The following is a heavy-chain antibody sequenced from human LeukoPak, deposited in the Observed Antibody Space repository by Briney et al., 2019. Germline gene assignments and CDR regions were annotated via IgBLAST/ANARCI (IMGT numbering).Heavy chain of an antibody. D-gene: IGHD5-18*01. CDR3: AKRGGYDYGSHFDY. J-gene: IGHJ4*02. CDR1: GFTFSTYG. CDR2: ISGSGANT. V-gene: IGHV3-23*01. Sequence: GGSLRLSCTTSGFTFSTYGMAWVRQAPGEGLERVSRISGSGANTNYADSVKGRLTISRDSSNNTLYPHLDNLRAEDTAVYFCAKRGGYDYGSHFDYWGQGTLVTVSS.